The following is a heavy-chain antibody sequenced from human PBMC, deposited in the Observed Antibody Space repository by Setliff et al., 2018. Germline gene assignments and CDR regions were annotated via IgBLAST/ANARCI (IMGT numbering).Heavy chain of an antibody. V-gene: IGHV4-4*08. CDR3: VGRDFSGGDS. Sequence: SETLSLTCTVSGGSIRNYYWSWIRQSPGKGLEWIGRVYNTGTTNYNPSLKSRVTISISADTSNKSFSLNLFSVTAADTAVYYCVGRDFSGGDSWGHGTLVTVSS. CDR1: GGSIRNYY. CDR2: VYNTGTT. D-gene: IGHD6-25*01. J-gene: IGHJ5*01.